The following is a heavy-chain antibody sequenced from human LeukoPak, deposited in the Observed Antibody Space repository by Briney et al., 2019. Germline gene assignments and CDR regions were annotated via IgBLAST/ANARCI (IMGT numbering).Heavy chain of an antibody. J-gene: IGHJ6*02. V-gene: IGHV3-23*01. CDR2: IGVDGSST. CDR1: EFTFRAYA. CDR3: AAAADRYYYYGMDV. D-gene: IGHD6-25*01. Sequence: PGGSLRLSCAASEFTFRAYAMSWVRQAPGKGLEWVSAIGVDGSSTYYADSVKGRFTISRDNSKNTLYLQMSSLRADDTAVYYCAAAADRYYYYGMDVWGQGTTVTVSS.